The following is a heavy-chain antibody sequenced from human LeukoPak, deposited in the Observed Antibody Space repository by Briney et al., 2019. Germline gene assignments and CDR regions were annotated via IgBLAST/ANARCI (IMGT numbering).Heavy chain of an antibody. CDR3: ARGIYGDYGYFDL. CDR2: INPSGGST. V-gene: IGHV1-46*03. CDR1: GYTFTSYY. D-gene: IGHD4-17*01. J-gene: IGHJ2*01. Sequence: GASVKVSCKASGYTFTSYYMHWVRQAPGQGLEWMGVINPSGGSTSYAQKFQGRVTMTRDTSTSTVYMELSSLRPEDTAVYYCARGIYGDYGYFDLWGRGTLVTVSS.